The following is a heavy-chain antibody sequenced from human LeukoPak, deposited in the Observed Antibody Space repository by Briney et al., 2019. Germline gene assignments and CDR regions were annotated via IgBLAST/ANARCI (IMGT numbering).Heavy chain of an antibody. V-gene: IGHV4-34*01. J-gene: IGHJ4*02. CDR2: INHSGST. CDR3: ARETPSSIAARRTYYFGY. Sequence: SETLSLTCAVYGGSFSGYYWSWIRQPPGKGQEWIGEINHSGSTNYNPSLKSRVTISVDTSKSQFSLKLSSVTAADTAVYYCARETPSSIAARRTYYFGYWGQGTLVTVSS. CDR1: GGSFSGYY. D-gene: IGHD6-6*01.